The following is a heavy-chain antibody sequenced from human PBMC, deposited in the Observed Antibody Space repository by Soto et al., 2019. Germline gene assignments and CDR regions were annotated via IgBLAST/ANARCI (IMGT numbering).Heavy chain of an antibody. CDR3: AGAAGCLIEN. CDR2: IQQDGNDE. Sequence: EVQLVESGGGLVQPGGSLRLSCATSGFPFSPYWMFWVRQAPGKGLEWVATIQQDGNDELYVDSVKGRFTISRDNANDSFYLHMTRVRVEAAAVYFCAGAAGCLIENWGQGTLVTVSS. J-gene: IGHJ4*02. D-gene: IGHD2-2*01. V-gene: IGHV3-7*04. CDR1: GFPFSPYW.